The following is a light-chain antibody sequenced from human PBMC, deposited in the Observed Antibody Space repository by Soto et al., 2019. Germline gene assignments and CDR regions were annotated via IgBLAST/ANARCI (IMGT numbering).Light chain of an antibody. CDR3: QQYGSSPKT. J-gene: IGKJ1*01. CDR2: GAS. CDR1: QSVGTD. Sequence: ELVMTQSPATLSVSPGERATLSCRASQSVGTDLAWFQQKPGQAPRLLVYGASITAAGIPARFSGSGSGTEFTLTINSLQSEDFAVYYCQQYGSSPKTFGQGTKVDIK. V-gene: IGKV3-15*01.